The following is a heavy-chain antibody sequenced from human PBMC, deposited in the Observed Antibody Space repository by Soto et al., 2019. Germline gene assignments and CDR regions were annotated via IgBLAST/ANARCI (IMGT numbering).Heavy chain of an antibody. CDR2: ISAYNGNT. J-gene: IGHJ5*02. V-gene: IGHV1-18*01. CDR3: ARCPQARGSGYYSAAFDP. D-gene: IGHD3-22*01. CDR1: GYTFTSYG. Sequence: QVQLVQSGAEVKKPGASVKVSCKASGYTFTSYGISWVRQAPGQGLEWMGWISAYNGNTNYAQKLQGRVAMTTDTSTSTAYMELRSLRSDDTAVYYCARCPQARGSGYYSAAFDPWGQGTLVTVSS.